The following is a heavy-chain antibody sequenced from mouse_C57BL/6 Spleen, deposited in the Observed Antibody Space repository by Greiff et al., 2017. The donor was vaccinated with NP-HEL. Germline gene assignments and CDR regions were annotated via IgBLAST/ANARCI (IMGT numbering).Heavy chain of an antibody. J-gene: IGHJ4*01. CDR1: GYSFTSYY. Sequence: QVQLQQSGPELVKPGASVKISCKASGYSFTSYYIHWVKQRPGQGLEWIGWIYPGSGNTKYNEKFKGKATLTADTSSSTAYMQLSSLTSEDSAVYYCARRIGYDYDDAMDYWGQGTSVTVSS. D-gene: IGHD2-4*01. V-gene: IGHV1-66*01. CDR3: ARRIGYDYDDAMDY. CDR2: IYPGSGNT.